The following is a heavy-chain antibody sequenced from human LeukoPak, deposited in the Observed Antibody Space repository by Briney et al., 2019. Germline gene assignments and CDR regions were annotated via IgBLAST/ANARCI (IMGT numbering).Heavy chain of an antibody. CDR3: ARGQVAGYYFDY. Sequence: SETLSLTCAVYGGSFSGYYFTWIRQPPGKGLEWIGEIHHSGSTNHNPSLKSRVTISLDASKNQISLRLSSVTAADTAVYYCARGQVAGYYFDYWGQGTLVTVSS. D-gene: IGHD6-19*01. CDR2: IHHSGST. CDR1: GGSFSGYY. V-gene: IGHV4-34*01. J-gene: IGHJ4*02.